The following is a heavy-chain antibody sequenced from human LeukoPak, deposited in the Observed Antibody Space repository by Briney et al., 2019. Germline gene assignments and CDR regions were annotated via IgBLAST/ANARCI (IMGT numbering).Heavy chain of an antibody. V-gene: IGHV4-39*01. D-gene: IGHD4-17*01. J-gene: IGHJ6*03. CDR3: ARLTPNLRGLYYYYYYMDV. Sequence: SETLSLTCTVSGDSISSSSYYWGSIRQPPGKGLEWLASIYYSGSTYYNPSLKSRVTISVDTSKNQFSLKLSSVTAADTAMYYCARLTPNLRGLYYYYYYMDVWGKGTTVTVSS. CDR1: GDSISSSSYY. CDR2: IYYSGST.